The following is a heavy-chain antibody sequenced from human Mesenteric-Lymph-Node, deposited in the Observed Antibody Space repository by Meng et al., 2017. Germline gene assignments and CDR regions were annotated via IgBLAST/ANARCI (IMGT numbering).Heavy chain of an antibody. CDR3: ASWVGATKFDY. J-gene: IGHJ4*02. V-gene: IGHV4-38-2*02. CDR2: IYHSGST. Sequence: GSLRPSCTVSGYSISSGYYWGWIRQPPGKGLEWIGSIYHSGSTYYNPSLKSRVTISVDTSKNQFSLNLSSVTAADTAIYYCASWVGATKFDYWGQGTLVTVSS. CDR1: GYSISSGYY. D-gene: IGHD1-26*01.